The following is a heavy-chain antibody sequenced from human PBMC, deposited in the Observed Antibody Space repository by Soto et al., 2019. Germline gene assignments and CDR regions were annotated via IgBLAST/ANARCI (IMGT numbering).Heavy chain of an antibody. D-gene: IGHD1-26*01. Sequence: QVQLVQSGAEVKKPGASVKVSCKASGYTFTGYYIHWVRQAPGQGLEWMGWINPNSGGTNYAQKFQGWVTMTRDTSISTAYMDLSRLRSDDTAVYYCARDEAQSGSYSGWFDPWGQGTLVTVSS. V-gene: IGHV1-2*04. J-gene: IGHJ5*02. CDR1: GYTFTGYY. CDR3: ARDEAQSGSYSGWFDP. CDR2: INPNSGGT.